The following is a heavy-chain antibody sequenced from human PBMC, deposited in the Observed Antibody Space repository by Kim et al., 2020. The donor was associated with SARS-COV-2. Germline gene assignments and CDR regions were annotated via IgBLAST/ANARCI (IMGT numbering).Heavy chain of an antibody. Sequence: GGSLRLSCAASGFTFSDYYMSWIRQAPGKGLEWVSYISSSGSTIYYADSVKGRFTISRDNAKNSLYLQMNSLRAEDTAVYYCAREGAYYYDSSGYYNFDYWGQGTLVTVSS. CDR2: ISSSGSTI. CDR1: GFTFSDYY. D-gene: IGHD3-22*01. V-gene: IGHV3-11*01. J-gene: IGHJ4*02. CDR3: AREGAYYYDSSGYYNFDY.